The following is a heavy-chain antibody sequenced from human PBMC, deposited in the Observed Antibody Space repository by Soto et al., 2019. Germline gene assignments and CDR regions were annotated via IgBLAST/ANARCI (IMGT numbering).Heavy chain of an antibody. CDR2: IYYSGST. CDR1: GGSISSDY. CDR3: ARFGGGWFDP. V-gene: IGHV4-59*01. Sequence: SGTLSLTCTVSGGSISSDYWSWIRQPPGKGLEWIGYIYYSGSTNYNPSLKSRVTISGDTSKNQFSLNLTSVTAAHTAVYFCARFGGGWFDPWGQGTLVTVSS. D-gene: IGHD3-3*01. J-gene: IGHJ5*02.